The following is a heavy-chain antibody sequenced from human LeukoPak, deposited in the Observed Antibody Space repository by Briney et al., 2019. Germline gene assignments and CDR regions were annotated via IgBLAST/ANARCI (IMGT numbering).Heavy chain of an antibody. CDR2: IKPDGSEK. Sequence: GGSLRLSCAASGFTFPNYWMTWVRQAPGKGLEWVANIKPDGSEKYFVDSVKGRFTISRDNAKNSLYLQMNSLRAEDTAVYYCARDELEYSSSSRGSDYWGQGTLVTVSS. D-gene: IGHD6-6*01. CDR1: GFTFPNYW. J-gene: IGHJ4*02. CDR3: ARDELEYSSSSRGSDY. V-gene: IGHV3-7*01.